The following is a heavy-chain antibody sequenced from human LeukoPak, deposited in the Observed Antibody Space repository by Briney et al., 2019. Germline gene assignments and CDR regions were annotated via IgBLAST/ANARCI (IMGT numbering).Heavy chain of an antibody. CDR2: ISYDGSSK. Sequence: GGSLRLSCAASGFTFSSYAMHWVRQAPGKGLEWVAVISYDGSSKYYADSVKGRFTISRDNSKNTLYLQMNSLRAEDTAVYYCARDRYYYGSGSRFDLWGRGTLVTVSS. J-gene: IGHJ2*01. V-gene: IGHV3-30*04. CDR3: ARDRYYYGSGSRFDL. CDR1: GFTFSSYA. D-gene: IGHD3-10*01.